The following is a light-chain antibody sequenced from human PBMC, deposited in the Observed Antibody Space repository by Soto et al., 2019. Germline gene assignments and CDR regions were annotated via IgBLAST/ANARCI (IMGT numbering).Light chain of an antibody. J-gene: IGKJ2*01. CDR2: AAS. CDR3: LQDYIYTPT. V-gene: IGKV1-6*01. Sequence: AIQMTQSPPSLSASVGDRVTITCRASQGIRNDLGWYQQKPGKAPKLLIYAASSLETGVPSRFSGSGAGTDFTLTISRRQPEDFATYYCLQDYIYTPTFGQGTKLEIK. CDR1: QGIRND.